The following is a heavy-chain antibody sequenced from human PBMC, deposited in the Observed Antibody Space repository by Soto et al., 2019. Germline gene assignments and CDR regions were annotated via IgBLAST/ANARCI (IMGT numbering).Heavy chain of an antibody. D-gene: IGHD3-3*01. CDR2: IIPIFGTA. V-gene: IGHV1-69*13. CDR1: GGTFSSYA. Sequence: SVKVSCKASGGTFSSYAISWVRQAPGQGLEWMGGIIPIFGTANYAQKFQGRVTITADESTSTAYMELSSLRSEDTAVYYCASFPSHHDFWSGYYSYWGQGTLVTVSS. CDR3: ASFPSHHDFWSGYYSY. J-gene: IGHJ4*02.